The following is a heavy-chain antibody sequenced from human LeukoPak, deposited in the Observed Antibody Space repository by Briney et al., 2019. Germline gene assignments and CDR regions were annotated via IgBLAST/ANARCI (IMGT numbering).Heavy chain of an antibody. D-gene: IGHD5-18*01. V-gene: IGHV1-8*01. J-gene: IGHJ4*02. Sequence: GASVKVSCKASGYTFTSYDINWVRQATGQGLEWMGWMNPNSGNTGYAQKFQGRVTMTRNTSISTAYMELSSLRSEDTAVYYCARATRGYRTKGRYYFDYWGQGTLVTVSS. CDR3: ARATRGYRTKGRYYFDY. CDR2: MNPNSGNT. CDR1: GYTFTSYD.